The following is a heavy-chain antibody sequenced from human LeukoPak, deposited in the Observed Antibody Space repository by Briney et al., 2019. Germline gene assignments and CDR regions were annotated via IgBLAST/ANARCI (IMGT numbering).Heavy chain of an antibody. CDR3: ARVWLNAFDL. J-gene: IGHJ3*01. V-gene: IGHV1-8*01. D-gene: IGHD5-24*01. CDR1: GYTFTSYN. Sequence: ASVKVSCKSSGYTFTSYNINWVRQATGQGLEWMGWMNPNSGNTGYAQKFQGRVTMTRDTSISTAYMELSSLRSEDTAIYYCARVWLNAFDLWGQGTMVTVSS. CDR2: MNPNSGNT.